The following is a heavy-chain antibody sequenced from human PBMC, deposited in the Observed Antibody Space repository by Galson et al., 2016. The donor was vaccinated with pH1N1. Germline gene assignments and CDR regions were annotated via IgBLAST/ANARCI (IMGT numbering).Heavy chain of an antibody. CDR3: ARGVIDYDFWSGYQDHAAFDI. CDR1: GDSVSTNSAA. V-gene: IGHV6-1*01. D-gene: IGHD3-3*01. J-gene: IGHJ3*02. CDR2: TYYRSKSYN. Sequence: CAISGDSVSTNSAAWNWIRQSPSRGLEWLGGTYYRSKSYNDYALSVKGRITINPDTSKNQFSLQLNSVTPADTAVYYCARGVIDYDFWSGYQDHAAFDIWGQGTLVIVSS.